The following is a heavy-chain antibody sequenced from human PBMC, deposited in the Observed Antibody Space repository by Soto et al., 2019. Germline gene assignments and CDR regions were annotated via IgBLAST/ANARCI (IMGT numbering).Heavy chain of an antibody. CDR3: ARSEGLAY. J-gene: IGHJ4*02. CDR2: IYPGDSDT. CDR1: GYVFTNYW. Sequence: GESLKISCKGSGYVFTNYWIGWVRQMPGKGLEWMGIIYPGDSDTRYSPSFQGQVSISVDKSINTAYLQWSSLQASDTAVYYGARSEGLAYWGQGTLVTVSS. V-gene: IGHV5-51*01.